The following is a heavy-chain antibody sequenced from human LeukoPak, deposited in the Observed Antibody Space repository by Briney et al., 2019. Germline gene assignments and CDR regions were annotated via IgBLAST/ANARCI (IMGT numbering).Heavy chain of an antibody. J-gene: IGHJ4*02. CDR3: ARDAPAEQQQGE. CDR2: ISSSGSTI. CDR1: GFIFSDYY. D-gene: IGHD6-13*01. V-gene: IGHV3-11*04. Sequence: GGSLRLSCAASGFIFSDYYMSWIRQAPGKGLEWVSYISSSGSTIYYADSVKGRFTISRDNAKNSLYLQMNSLRAEDAAVYYCARDAPAEQQQGEGGQGTLVTVSS.